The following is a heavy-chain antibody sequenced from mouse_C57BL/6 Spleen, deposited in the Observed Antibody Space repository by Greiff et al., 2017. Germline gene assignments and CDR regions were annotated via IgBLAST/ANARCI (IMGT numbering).Heavy chain of an antibody. Sequence: QVQLQQSGAELVRPGASVTLSCKASGYTFTDYEMHWVKQTPVHGLEWIGAIDPETGGTAYNQKFKGKAILTADKSSSTAYMELRCLTSEDSAVYYCTRSTVGYCCFAHWGQGTLFTVSA. CDR3: TRSTVGYCCFAH. J-gene: IGHJ3*01. CDR2: IDPETGGT. V-gene: IGHV1-15*01. CDR1: GYTFTDYE. D-gene: IGHD2-3*01.